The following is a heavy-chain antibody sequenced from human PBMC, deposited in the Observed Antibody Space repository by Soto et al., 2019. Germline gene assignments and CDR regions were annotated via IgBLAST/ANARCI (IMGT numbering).Heavy chain of an antibody. CDR3: AKGYSGGWMPAAGTRVWGWPDYYYGMDV. Sequence: QVQLVESGGGVVQPGRSLRLSCAASGFTFSSDGMHWVRQAPGKGLEWVAVISYDGRNKYYADSVKGRFTISRDNSNTTLYLQMNSLRAEDTAVYYCAKGYSGGWMPAAGTRVWGWPDYYYGMDVWGKGTTVTVAS. D-gene: IGHD1-26*01. V-gene: IGHV3-30*18. J-gene: IGHJ6*04. CDR2: ISYDGRNK. CDR1: GFTFSSDG.